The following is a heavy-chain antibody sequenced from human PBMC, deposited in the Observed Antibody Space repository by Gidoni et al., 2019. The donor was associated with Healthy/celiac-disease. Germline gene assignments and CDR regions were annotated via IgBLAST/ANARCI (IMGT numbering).Heavy chain of an antibody. CDR2: IIPILGIA. CDR3: ARWATTVTTARVPEYYYYGMDV. J-gene: IGHJ6*02. Sequence: QVQLVQSGAEVKKPGSSVKVSCKASGGTFSSYTIRWVRQAPGQGLEWMGRIIPILGIANYAQKFQGRVTITADKSTSTAYMELSSLRSEDTAVYYCARWATTVTTARVPEYYYYGMDVWGQGTTVTVSS. V-gene: IGHV1-69*02. CDR1: GGTFSSYT. D-gene: IGHD4-4*01.